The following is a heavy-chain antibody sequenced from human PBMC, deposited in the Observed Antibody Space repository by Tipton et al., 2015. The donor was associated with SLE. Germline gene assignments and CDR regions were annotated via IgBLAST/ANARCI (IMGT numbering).Heavy chain of an antibody. CDR2: IYYSGST. J-gene: IGHJ5*02. CDR1: GGSISSGGYY. Sequence: TLSLTCTVSGGSISSGGYYWSWIRQHPGKGLEWIGYIYYSGSTYYNPSLKSRVTISVDTSKNQFSLKLSSVTAADTAVYYCARVRGTMVVRGNWFDPWGQGTLVTVSS. CDR3: ARVRGTMVVRGNWFDP. V-gene: IGHV4-31*03. D-gene: IGHD4/OR15-4a*01.